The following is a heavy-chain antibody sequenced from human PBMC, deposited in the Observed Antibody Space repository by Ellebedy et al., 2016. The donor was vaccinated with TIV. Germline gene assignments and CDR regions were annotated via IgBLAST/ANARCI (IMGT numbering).Heavy chain of an antibody. Sequence: GESLKISCAASGFTFSSYSMNWVRQAPGKGLEWVSSISSSSSYIFYADSLKGRFTISRDNAKNSLYLQMNSLSAEDTAVYYCARVRDYGGNGFDYWGQGTLVTVSS. J-gene: IGHJ4*02. CDR2: ISSSSSYI. CDR3: ARVRDYGGNGFDY. V-gene: IGHV3-21*06. D-gene: IGHD4-23*01. CDR1: GFTFSSYS.